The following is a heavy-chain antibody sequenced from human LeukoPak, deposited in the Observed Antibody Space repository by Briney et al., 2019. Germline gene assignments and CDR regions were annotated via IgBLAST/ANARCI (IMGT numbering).Heavy chain of an antibody. V-gene: IGHV3-43*02. D-gene: IGHD5-12*01. Sequence: GRSLRLSCTASGFMFDAYTMHWVRQAPGKGLEWVSLINGDSGRTYYADSVKGRFTISRDNSKNSLYLQMNSLRTEDTALYYCAKDRGYEVVFDARGQGTLVTVSS. CDR2: INGDSGRT. CDR1: GFMFDAYT. CDR3: AKDRGYEVVFDA. J-gene: IGHJ4*02.